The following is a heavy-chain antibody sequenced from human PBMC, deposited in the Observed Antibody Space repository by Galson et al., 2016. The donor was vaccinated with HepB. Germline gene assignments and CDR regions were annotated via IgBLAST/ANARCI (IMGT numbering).Heavy chain of an antibody. J-gene: IGHJ3*02. D-gene: IGHD5-18*01. CDR3: ARCPGVYSYGLDTFDI. CDR1: GDSVSTGSAA. V-gene: IGHV6-1*01. CDR2: TYYRSKWYK. Sequence: CAISGDSVSTGSAAWNWIRQSPSRGLEWLGRTYYRSKWYKDYAVSVRSRITIDPDTSKNEFSLHLNSVTSEDTAVYFCARCPGVYSYGLDTFDIWGQGTMVTVSS.